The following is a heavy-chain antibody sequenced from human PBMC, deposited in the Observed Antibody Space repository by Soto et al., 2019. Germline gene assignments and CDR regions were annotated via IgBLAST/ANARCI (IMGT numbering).Heavy chain of an antibody. D-gene: IGHD6-13*01. CDR3: ARGWGIAAPGPNWFDP. Sequence: ASVKVSCKASGYSLSGYYLHWVRQAPGQGPEWMGWINPNSGGTKYVQKFQGRVTMTRDTSISKVYLELSRLRSDDTALFYCARGWGIAAPGPNWFDPWGQGTLVTVSS. CDR2: INPNSGGT. V-gene: IGHV1-2*02. J-gene: IGHJ5*02. CDR1: GYSLSGYY.